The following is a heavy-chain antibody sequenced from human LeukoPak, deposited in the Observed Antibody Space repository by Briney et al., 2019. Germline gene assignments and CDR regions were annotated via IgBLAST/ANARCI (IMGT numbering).Heavy chain of an antibody. J-gene: IGHJ4*02. D-gene: IGHD3-22*01. CDR3: TRGYYDSSGYSNFDY. CDR2: IRSKAYGGIT. Sequence: GGTLRLFCTASGLTFGVYAMSCVRQAPGKGLEWVGFIRSKAYGGITEYAASVKGRFTISRDDSKSIAYLQMNSLKTEDTAVYYCTRGYYDSSGYSNFDYWGQGTLVTVSS. V-gene: IGHV3-49*04. CDR1: GLTFGVYA.